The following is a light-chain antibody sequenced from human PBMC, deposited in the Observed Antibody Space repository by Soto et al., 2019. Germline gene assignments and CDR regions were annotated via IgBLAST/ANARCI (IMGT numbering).Light chain of an antibody. CDR3: QKYNNWPLT. CDR1: HRVSSY. CDR2: ATS. Sequence: EIVMTQSPATLSVSPGERATLSCRASHRVSSYLAWYQQKPGQAPRLLIYATSTRATGIPARFSGSGSGTEFTLTISSRQSEDFAVYYCQKYNNWPLTFGGGTKVEIK. V-gene: IGKV3-15*01. J-gene: IGKJ4*01.